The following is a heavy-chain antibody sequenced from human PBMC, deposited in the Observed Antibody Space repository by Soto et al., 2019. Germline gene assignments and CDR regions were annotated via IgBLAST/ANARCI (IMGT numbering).Heavy chain of an antibody. V-gene: IGHV1-3*04. Sequence: ASVKVSFKASGYNFSTYALLWVRQAPGQRLEWMGWINTGNGNTKYSQKFQGRVTMTRDTSASTAYMELSSLRSEDTAVYYCARGERLYYFYKGMDVWGQGSTVTAP. CDR1: GYNFSTYA. D-gene: IGHD1-26*01. J-gene: IGHJ6*02. CDR2: INTGNGNT. CDR3: ARGERLYYFYKGMDV.